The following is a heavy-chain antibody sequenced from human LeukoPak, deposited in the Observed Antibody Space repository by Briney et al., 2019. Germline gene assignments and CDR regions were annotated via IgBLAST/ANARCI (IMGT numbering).Heavy chain of an antibody. V-gene: IGHV3-30-3*01. J-gene: IGHJ4*02. Sequence: PGGSLRLSCVASGFYFSDYAMHWVRQAPGKGLEWVALISYDGDDQYYADSVKGRFTFSRDNSKNTLFLQMDALRPDDTAVYYCARDPGGASYFDYWGQGVLVVVSS. CDR3: ARDPGGASYFDY. CDR1: GFYFSDYA. CDR2: ISYDGDDQ. D-gene: IGHD3-16*01.